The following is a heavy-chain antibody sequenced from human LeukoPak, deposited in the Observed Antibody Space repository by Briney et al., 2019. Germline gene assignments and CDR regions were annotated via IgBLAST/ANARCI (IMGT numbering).Heavy chain of an antibody. V-gene: IGHV3-23*01. J-gene: IGHJ4*02. CDR3: AKDLVTGSLDY. CDR2: ISSSGGST. Sequence: GGSLRLSCAASGFTFSSYAMTWVRQAPGKGLEWVSSISSSGGSTYYADSVRGRFTSSRDNSKNTLYLQMNSLRAEDTAIYYCAKDLVTGSLDYWGQGTLVTVSS. CDR1: GFTFSSYA. D-gene: IGHD3-10*01.